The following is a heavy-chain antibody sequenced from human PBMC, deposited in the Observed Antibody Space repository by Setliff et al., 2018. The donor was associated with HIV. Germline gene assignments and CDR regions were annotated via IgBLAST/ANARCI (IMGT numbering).Heavy chain of an antibody. CDR3: AREGLWAGELSVSYGMDV. Sequence: PGGSLRLSCAASGFTFSSYAMSWVRQAPGKGLEWVGRSRNKASRYTIEYADSVKGRFTISRDNAKNTLYLQMNRLKTEDTAVYFCAREGLWAGELSVSYGMDVRGQGTTGTVSS. CDR2: SRNKASRYTI. V-gene: IGHV3-72*01. CDR1: GFTFSSYA. J-gene: IGHJ6*02. D-gene: IGHD3-10*01.